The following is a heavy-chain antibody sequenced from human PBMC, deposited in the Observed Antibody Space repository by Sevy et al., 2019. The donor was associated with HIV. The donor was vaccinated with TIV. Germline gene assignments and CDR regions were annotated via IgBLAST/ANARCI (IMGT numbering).Heavy chain of an antibody. V-gene: IGHV4-59*01. CDR3: ARGLYYFDN. Sequence: SETLSLTCSVSGGSMRDYYWSWIRQPPGKGLEWIGYIDYSGSTSNPSFKSRVTISLATSKNQLSLKLSSVTAADTAFYYCARGLYYFDNWGQGILVTVSS. CDR1: GGSMRDYY. J-gene: IGHJ4*02. CDR2: IDYSGST.